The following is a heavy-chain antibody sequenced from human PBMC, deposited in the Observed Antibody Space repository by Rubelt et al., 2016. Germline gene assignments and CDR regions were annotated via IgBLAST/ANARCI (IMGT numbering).Heavy chain of an antibody. CDR1: GGSLSDFY. V-gene: IGHV4-34*02. CDR2: VSRGGST. J-gene: IGHJ4*02. D-gene: IGHD3-3*02. Sequence: QVQLQQRGTGRLRPTETLFLTCTIDGGSLSDFYWTWIRQSPDKGLEWIGEVSRGGSTNYNPSLNSRVTMSVDTSRNQFSMRLTSVTAADAAIYYCARISGHENYWGQGTLVTVSS. CDR3: ARISGHENY.